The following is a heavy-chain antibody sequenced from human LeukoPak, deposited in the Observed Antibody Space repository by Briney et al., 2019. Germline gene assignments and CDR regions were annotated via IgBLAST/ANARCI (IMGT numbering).Heavy chain of an antibody. V-gene: IGHV4-39*07. Sequence: SETLSLTCTVSRGSISSSTYYWSWVRQPPGKGLEWIASIYYTGSTYYNPSLKSRVTISLDMSKNEFSLTMSSVTAADTAVHFCTAEKNGSPHYWGQGTQVTVSS. CDR3: TAEKNGSPHY. CDR2: IYYTGST. D-gene: IGHD2-8*01. J-gene: IGHJ4*02. CDR1: RGSISSSTYY.